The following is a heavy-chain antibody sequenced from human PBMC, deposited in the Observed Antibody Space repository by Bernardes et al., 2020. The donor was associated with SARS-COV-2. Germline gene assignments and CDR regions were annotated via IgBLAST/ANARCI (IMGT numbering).Heavy chain of an antibody. J-gene: IGHJ6*02. CDR3: ARARYLDILTGYYKGDYYYYGMDV. D-gene: IGHD3-9*01. Sequence: SKTLSLTCTVSGGSISSYYWSWIRQPAGKGLEWIGRIYTSGSTNYNPSLKSRVPMSVDTSKNQFSLKLSSVTAADTAVYYCARARYLDILTGYYKGDYYYYGMDVWGQGTTVTVSS. V-gene: IGHV4-4*07. CDR1: GGSISSYY. CDR2: IYTSGST.